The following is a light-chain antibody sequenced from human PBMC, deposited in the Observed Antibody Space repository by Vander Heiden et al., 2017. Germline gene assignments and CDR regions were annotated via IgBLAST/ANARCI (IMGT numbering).Light chain of an antibody. J-gene: IGLJ2*01. CDR3: SSYTSSNTLAI. CDR1: STDVGRYNY. CDR2: DVR. Sequence: QSVLTQPASVSGSPGPSITISCTGTSTDVGRYNYVSWFQHHPGRAPKLIIYDVRNRPLGISDRFSGSKSGNTTSLTISGLQAEDEAEYFCSSYTSSNTLAIFGGGTKVTVL. V-gene: IGLV2-14*03.